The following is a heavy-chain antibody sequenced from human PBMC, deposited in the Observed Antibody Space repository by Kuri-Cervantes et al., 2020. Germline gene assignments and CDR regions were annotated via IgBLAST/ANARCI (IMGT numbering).Heavy chain of an antibody. CDR2: IYYSGST. Sequence: SETLSLTCTVSGGSISSSGYYWGWIRQPPGKGLEWIGNIYYSGSTYHNPSLKSRVTISVDTSKNQFSLKLSSVTAADTAVYYCARPRYSSSSPGYFDYWGQGTLVTVSS. V-gene: IGHV4-39*01. D-gene: IGHD6-6*01. CDR1: GGSISSSGYY. CDR3: ARPRYSSSSPGYFDY. J-gene: IGHJ4*02.